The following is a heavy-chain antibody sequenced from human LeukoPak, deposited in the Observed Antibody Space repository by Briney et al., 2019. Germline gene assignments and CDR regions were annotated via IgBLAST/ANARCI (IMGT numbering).Heavy chain of an antibody. CDR3: ARAPQWVRNYYYYMDV. J-gene: IGHJ6*03. D-gene: IGHD1-14*01. CDR1: GFTFSSYA. Sequence: PWRSLRLSCAASGFTFSSYAMHWFRQAPGKGLEWVAVISYDGSNKYYADSVKGRFTISRDNSKNTLYLQMNSLRAEDTAVYYCARAPQWVRNYYYYMDVWGKGTTVTVSS. V-gene: IGHV3-30*04. CDR2: ISYDGSNK.